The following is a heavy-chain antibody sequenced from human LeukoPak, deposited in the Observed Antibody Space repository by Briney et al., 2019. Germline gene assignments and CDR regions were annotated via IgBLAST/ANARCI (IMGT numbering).Heavy chain of an antibody. Sequence: GGSLRLSCAASGFTFSSYAMSWVRQAPGKGPEWVAIIWFDGSNQYYAESVEGRFTVSRDNSKNTLYLQMNSLRAEDTAVYSCARGLGYSYGYGIDYWGQGTLVIASS. V-gene: IGHV3-33*08. J-gene: IGHJ4*02. CDR3: ARGLGYSYGYGIDY. CDR1: GFTFSSYA. D-gene: IGHD5-18*01. CDR2: IWFDGSNQ.